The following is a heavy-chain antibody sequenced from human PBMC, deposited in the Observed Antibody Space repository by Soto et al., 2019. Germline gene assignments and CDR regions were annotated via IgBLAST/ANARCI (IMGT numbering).Heavy chain of an antibody. CDR2: IGTAGDT. CDR1: GVTFCSYD. CDR3: ARGSTMVRGVILDAFDI. V-gene: IGHV3-13*04. J-gene: IGHJ3*02. Sequence: PGGSLRLSCAASGVTFCSYDMHWVRQATGKGLEWVSAIGTAGDTYYPGSVKGRFTISRENAKNSSYLQMNSLRAGDTAVYYCARGSTMVRGVILDAFDIWGQGTMVTVSS. D-gene: IGHD3-10*01.